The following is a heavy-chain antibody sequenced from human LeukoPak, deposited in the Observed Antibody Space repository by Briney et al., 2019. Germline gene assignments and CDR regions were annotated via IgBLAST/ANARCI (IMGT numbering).Heavy chain of an antibody. CDR1: GFTFSSYA. CDR2: ISGSGGST. CDR3: ALAYREDYFDY. J-gene: IGHJ4*02. Sequence: PGGSLRLSCAASGFTFSSYAMSWVRRAPGKGLEWVSPISGSGGSTYYADSVKGRFTISRDNSKNTLHLQMNSLRAEDTAVYYCALAYREDYFDYWGQGTLVTVSS. V-gene: IGHV3-23*01. D-gene: IGHD1-26*01.